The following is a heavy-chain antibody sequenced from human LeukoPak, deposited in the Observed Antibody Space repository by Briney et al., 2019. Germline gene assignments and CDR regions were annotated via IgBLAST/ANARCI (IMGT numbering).Heavy chain of an antibody. J-gene: IGHJ4*02. CDR2: IRAKSYGGSA. V-gene: IGHV3-49*03. CDR1: GFIFGEDS. CDR3: AKGLILRYFDWLPLYLDY. Sequence: GGSLRLSCTGFGFIFGEDSVSWFRQAPGKGLEWVGFIRAKSYGGSAQLATSVDGRFTISRDDSKNTLYLQMNSLRAEDTAVYYCAKGLILRYFDWLPLYLDYWGQGTLVTVSS. D-gene: IGHD3-9*01.